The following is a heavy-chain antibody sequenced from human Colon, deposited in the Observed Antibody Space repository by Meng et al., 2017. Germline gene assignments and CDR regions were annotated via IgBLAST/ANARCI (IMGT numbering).Heavy chain of an antibody. CDR3: ANDRLNH. CDR1: GFTCSSHW. CDR2: VSADGSST. J-gene: IGHJ1*01. Sequence: VQLVGSGGGFVQPGGSLRLSCAASGFTCSSHWMHWVRQAPGKGLVWASSVSADGSSTNYADSVKGRFSISRDNAKDTVFLQMNSLRGEDTAVYYCANDRLNHWGQGTLVTVSS. V-gene: IGHV3-74*01. D-gene: IGHD3-9*01.